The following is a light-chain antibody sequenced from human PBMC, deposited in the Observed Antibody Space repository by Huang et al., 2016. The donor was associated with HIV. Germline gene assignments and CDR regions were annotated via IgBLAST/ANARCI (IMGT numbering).Light chain of an antibody. J-gene: IGKJ3*01. Sequence: EIVMTQSPATLSVSPGERATLSCRASQSVTSNFAWYQQKPGQAPSLLIYGASTRATGIPSRFSGSGSGTEFTLTISSLQSEDFAVYYCQRYDNWPKFTFGPGTKVDIK. CDR1: QSVTSN. CDR2: GAS. V-gene: IGKV3-15*01. CDR3: QRYDNWPKFT.